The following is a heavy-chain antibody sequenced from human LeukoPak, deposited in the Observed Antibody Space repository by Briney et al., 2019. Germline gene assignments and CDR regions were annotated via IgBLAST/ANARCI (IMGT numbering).Heavy chain of an antibody. J-gene: IGHJ5*02. D-gene: IGHD3-3*01. Sequence: SETLSLTCAVYGGSFSGYYWSWIRQPPGKGLEWIGEINHGGSTNYNPSLKSRVTISVDTSKNQFSLKLSSVTAADTAVYYCARGRYDFWSGYYGWFDPWGQGTLVTVSS. CDR1: GGSFSGYY. CDR3: ARGRYDFWSGYYGWFDP. V-gene: IGHV4-34*01. CDR2: INHGGST.